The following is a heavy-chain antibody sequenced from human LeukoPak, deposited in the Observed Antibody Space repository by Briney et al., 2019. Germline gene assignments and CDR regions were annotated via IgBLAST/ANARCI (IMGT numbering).Heavy chain of an antibody. CDR1: GFTFSSYS. V-gene: IGHV3-21*01. CDR3: ARDGGDNYYMDV. Sequence: GGSLRLSCAASGFTFSSYSMNWVRQAPGKGLEWVSSISSSSSYIYYADSVKGRFTISRDNAKNSLYLQMNSLRAEDTAVYYCARDGGDNYYMDVWGKGTTVTISS. J-gene: IGHJ6*03. CDR2: ISSSSSYI. D-gene: IGHD2-21*01.